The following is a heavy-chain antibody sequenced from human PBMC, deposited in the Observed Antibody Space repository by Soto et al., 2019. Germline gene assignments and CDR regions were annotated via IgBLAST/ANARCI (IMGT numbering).Heavy chain of an antibody. Sequence: GSLRLSCAGSGFTFSDYYMTWIRQAPGKGLDWVSYINTLSSAIYYADSVKGRFTISRDNAKNSLYLQMNSLRAEDTAVYYCARRLQWQLRPLDSWGRGTLVTVSS. CDR3: ARRLQWQLRPLDS. J-gene: IGHJ4*02. CDR1: GFTFSDYY. CDR2: INTLSSAI. D-gene: IGHD6-19*01. V-gene: IGHV3-11*01.